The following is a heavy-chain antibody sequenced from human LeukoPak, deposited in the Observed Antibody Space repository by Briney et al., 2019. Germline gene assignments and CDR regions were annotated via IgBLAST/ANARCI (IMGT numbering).Heavy chain of an antibody. Sequence: GGSLRLSCAASGFTFSDHYMDWVRQAPGKGLEWVGRTRNKANSYTTEYAASVKGRFTISRDDSKNSLYLQMNSLKTEDTAVYYCARDGRYSSGWYHNYYMDVWGKGTTVTISS. D-gene: IGHD6-19*01. V-gene: IGHV3-72*01. CDR3: ARDGRYSSGWYHNYYMDV. CDR2: TRNKANSYTT. J-gene: IGHJ6*03. CDR1: GFTFSDHY.